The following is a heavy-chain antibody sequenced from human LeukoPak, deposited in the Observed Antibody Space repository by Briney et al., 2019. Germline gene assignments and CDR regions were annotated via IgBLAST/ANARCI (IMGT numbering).Heavy chain of an antibody. Sequence: PGGSLRLSCAASGFIFRSNGMHWVRQAPGKGLEWVAFIWDDGSNQYYADSVKGRFTISRDNSKNTLYLQMNSLRAEDTAVYYCARDGSDYDLDYWGQGTLVTVSS. CDR3: ARDGSDYDLDY. V-gene: IGHV3-33*01. CDR1: GFIFRSNG. D-gene: IGHD4-17*01. J-gene: IGHJ4*02. CDR2: IWDDGSNQ.